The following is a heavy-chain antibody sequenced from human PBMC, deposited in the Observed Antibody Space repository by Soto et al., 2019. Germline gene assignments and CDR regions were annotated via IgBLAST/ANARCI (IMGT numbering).Heavy chain of an antibody. CDR1: GFSLSTSGVG. Sequence: SCPTLVNPTHTLTLTCTFSGFSLSTSGVGVGWTGQPPGNALEWLALIYWDDDKRYSPSLKSRLTITKDTSKNQVVLTRRNMDHVDTATYYCAQRRGRVIDGYNSNWFDPWGQGTLGTVS. J-gene: IGHJ5*02. D-gene: IGHD5-12*01. CDR2: IYWDDDK. CDR3: AQRRGRVIDGYNSNWFDP. V-gene: IGHV2-5*02.